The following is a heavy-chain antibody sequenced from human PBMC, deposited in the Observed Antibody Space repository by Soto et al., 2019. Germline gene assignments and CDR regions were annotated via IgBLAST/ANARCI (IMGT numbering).Heavy chain of an antibody. D-gene: IGHD1-1*01. J-gene: IGHJ4*02. CDR3: ARGEPLYYFDY. CDR1: GYTFASYA. CDR2: IHAGNGNT. Sequence: SVKVSCKASGYTFASYAMPLVRQAPGQRLEWMGWIHAGNGNTKYSQKFQGRVTITRDTSASTAYMELSSLRSEDTAVYYCARGEPLYYFDYWGQGTLVTVYS. V-gene: IGHV1-3*01.